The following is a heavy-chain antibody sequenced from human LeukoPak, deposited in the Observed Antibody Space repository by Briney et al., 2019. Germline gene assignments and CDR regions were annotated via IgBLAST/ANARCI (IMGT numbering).Heavy chain of an antibody. Sequence: GGSLRLSCAASGFTFSSYAMSWVRQAPGKGLEWVSAISGSGGSTYHADSVKGRFTISRDNSKNTLYLQMNSLRAEDTAVYYCAKDQSSRPYYYYGMDVWGQGTTVTVSS. CDR3: AKDQSSRPYYYYGMDV. V-gene: IGHV3-23*01. CDR1: GFTFSSYA. J-gene: IGHJ6*02. D-gene: IGHD6-13*01. CDR2: ISGSGGST.